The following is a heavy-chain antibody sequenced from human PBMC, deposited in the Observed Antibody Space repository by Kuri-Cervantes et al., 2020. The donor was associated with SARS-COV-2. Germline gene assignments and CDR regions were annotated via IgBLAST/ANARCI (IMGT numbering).Heavy chain of an antibody. J-gene: IGHJ4*02. CDR1: GGSISSGGYS. Sequence: SQTLSLTCAVSGGSISSGGYSWSWIRQPPGKGLEWIGSIYHSGSTYYNPSLKSRVTISVDTSKNQFSLKLSSVTAADTAVYYCARKYYDILTGYYTEDYWGQGTLVTVSS. CDR2: IYHSGST. D-gene: IGHD3-9*01. V-gene: IGHV4-30-2*03. CDR3: ARKYYDILTGYYTEDY.